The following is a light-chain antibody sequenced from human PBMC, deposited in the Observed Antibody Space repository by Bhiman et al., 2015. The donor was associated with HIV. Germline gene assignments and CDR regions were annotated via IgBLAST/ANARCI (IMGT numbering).Light chain of an antibody. CDR3: SSYTSSTGA. V-gene: IGLV2-14*02. J-gene: IGLJ2*01. Sequence: SVSGSPGQSITISCTGTSSDVGSYDLVSWYQQHPGKAPKLMIYDVSQRPSGVSNRFSGSKSGNTASLTISGLQAEDEADYYCSSYTSSTGAFGGGTKLTVL. CDR2: DVS. CDR1: SSDVGSYDL.